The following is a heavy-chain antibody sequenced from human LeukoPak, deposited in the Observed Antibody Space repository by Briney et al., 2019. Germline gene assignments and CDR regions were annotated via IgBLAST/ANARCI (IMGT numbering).Heavy chain of an antibody. CDR1: GYTFTAYY. CDR2: INPSGGST. J-gene: IGHJ4*02. V-gene: IGHV1-46*01. CDR3: ARDSYYDSSGSVDY. D-gene: IGHD3-22*01. Sequence: GASVKVSCKASGYTFTAYYLHWVRQAPGQGLEWMGWINPSGGSTTYAQRFQGRVTMTRDTSTSTVYMELSSLRSEDTAVYFCARDSYYDSSGSVDYWGQGALVTVSS.